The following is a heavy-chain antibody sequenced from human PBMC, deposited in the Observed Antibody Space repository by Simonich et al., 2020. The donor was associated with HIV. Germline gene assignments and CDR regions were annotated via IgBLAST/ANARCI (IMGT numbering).Heavy chain of an antibody. J-gene: IGHJ4*02. V-gene: IGHV4-34*01. CDR1: GGSFSGYY. Sequence: QVQLQQWGAGLLKPSETLSLTCAVYGGSFSGYYWSWLRQSPGKGLEWIGEINHSGSSNYNPSLKSRVTISVDASKNQFSLKLSSVTAADTAVYYCTRGYGDYGDYWGQGTLVTVSS. CDR2: INHSGSS. D-gene: IGHD4-17*01. CDR3: TRGYGDYGDY.